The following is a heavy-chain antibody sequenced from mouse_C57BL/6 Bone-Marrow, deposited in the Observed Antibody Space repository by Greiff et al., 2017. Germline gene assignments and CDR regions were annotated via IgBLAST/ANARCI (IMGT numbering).Heavy chain of an antibody. J-gene: IGHJ3*01. V-gene: IGHV1-18*01. Sequence: VQLQQSGPELVKPGASVKIPCKASGYTFTDYNMDWVKQSHGKSLEWIGDINPNNGGTIYNQKFKGKATLTVDKSSSTAYMELRSLTSEDTAVYYCARGGSSGYPRFAYWGQGTLVTVSA. CDR2: INPNNGGT. D-gene: IGHD3-2*02. CDR1: GYTFTDYN. CDR3: ARGGSSGYPRFAY.